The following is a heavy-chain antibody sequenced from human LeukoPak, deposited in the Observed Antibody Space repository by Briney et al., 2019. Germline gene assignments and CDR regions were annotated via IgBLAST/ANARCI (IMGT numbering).Heavy chain of an antibody. CDR2: FYSTGSS. Sequence: PSHTLSLTCTVTGDSINAYYWSWVRQPPGMGLEWIGYFYSTGSSNYNPSLKSRVTMSKDTYKNQFSLRLTSVSAADTAIYYCARHVGGYNGDTFVGDWYFDLWGRGTLVAVSS. V-gene: IGHV4-59*08. CDR1: GDSINAYY. CDR3: ARHVGGYNGDTFVGDWYFDL. D-gene: IGHD5-18*01. J-gene: IGHJ2*01.